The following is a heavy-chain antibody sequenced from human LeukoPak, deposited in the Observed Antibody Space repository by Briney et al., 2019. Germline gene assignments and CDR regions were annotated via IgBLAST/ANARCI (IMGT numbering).Heavy chain of an antibody. CDR3: VRSLRSADF. V-gene: IGHV3-48*04. J-gene: IGHJ4*02. Sequence: GGSLRLSCAASGFTFSSYSMIWVRQAPGKGLEWVSYISDSSHAIYHADSVKGRFTISRDNAKNTLFLQMDSLRAEDTALYYCVRSLRSADFWGQGTLVTVSS. CDR2: ISDSSHAI. CDR1: GFTFSSYS.